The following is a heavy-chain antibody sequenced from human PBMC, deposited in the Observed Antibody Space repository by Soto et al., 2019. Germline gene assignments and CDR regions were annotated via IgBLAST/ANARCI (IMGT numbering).Heavy chain of an antibody. J-gene: IGHJ6*02. CDR1: GYTFTSYG. CDR2: ISAYNGNT. V-gene: IGHV1-18*01. D-gene: IGHD3-16*02. CDR3: ASSRGSYRYYYYYYYGMDV. Sequence: GASVKVSCKASGYTFTSYGISWVRQAPGQGLEWMGWISAYNGNTNYAQKLQGRVTMTTDTSTSTAYMELRSLRSDDTAVYFCASSRGSYRYYYYYYYGMDVWGQGTTVTVSS.